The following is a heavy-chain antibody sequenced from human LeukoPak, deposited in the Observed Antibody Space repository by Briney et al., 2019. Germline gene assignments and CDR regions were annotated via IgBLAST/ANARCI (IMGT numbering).Heavy chain of an antibody. J-gene: IGHJ6*02. CDR2: ITGNGGTT. V-gene: IGHV3-43*02. CDR3: AKDLRRRYSYGPDYDYFYGMDV. D-gene: IGHD5-18*01. Sequence: GGSLRLSCAASGFTFDDYAIHWVRQAPGKGLEWVSLITGNGGTTYYADSVKGRFTVSRDNSENSLYLQMNNLRTEDTASYYCAKDLRRRYSYGPDYDYFYGMDVWGQGTTVTVSS. CDR1: GFTFDDYA.